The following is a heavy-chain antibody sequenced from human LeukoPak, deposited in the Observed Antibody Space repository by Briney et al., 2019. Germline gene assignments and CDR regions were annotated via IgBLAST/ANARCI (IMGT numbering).Heavy chain of an antibody. V-gene: IGHV1-2*02. CDR1: GYSFTAYY. Sequence: ASVKVFCKASGYSFTAYYIHWLRQAPGQGREWMGWIKPDSGSSHYARKFQGRVTMTRDTSSNSAYMDLTRLKSDDTAVYYCARARVPIAVAGLYYFDYWGQGALVTVSS. J-gene: IGHJ4*02. CDR3: ARARVPIAVAGLYYFDY. D-gene: IGHD6-19*01. CDR2: IKPDSGSS.